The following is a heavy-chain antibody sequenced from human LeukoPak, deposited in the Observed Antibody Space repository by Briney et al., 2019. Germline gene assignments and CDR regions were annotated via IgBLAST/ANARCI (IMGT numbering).Heavy chain of an antibody. D-gene: IGHD2-15*01. CDR2: VSWNGSRT. J-gene: IGHJ4*02. Sequence: GGSLRLSCAASGFTFSNSDMNWVHQAPGKRLEWVSGVSWNGSRTHYADSVKGRFIISRDNSKNTLYLQMNSLRAEDTAVYYCAKDPCSGGSCYSDYWGQGTLVTVSS. CDR1: GFTFSNSD. CDR3: AKDPCSGGSCYSDY. V-gene: IGHV3-35*01.